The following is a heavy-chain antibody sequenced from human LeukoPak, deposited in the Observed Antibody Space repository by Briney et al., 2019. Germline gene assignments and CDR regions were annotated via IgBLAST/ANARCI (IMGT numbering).Heavy chain of an antibody. CDR1: GASIRSYY. J-gene: IGHJ4*02. D-gene: IGHD3-22*01. CDR3: ARSYDTNNRQRFDY. V-gene: IGHV4-59*08. Sequence: SETLSLTCTVSGASIRSYYWSWIRQPPGKGLEWITYMYYSESPNYNPSLKSRVTMSGDTSRNQFSLKLNSVTAADTAVYYCARSYDTNNRQRFDYWGQGILVTVSP. CDR2: MYYSESP.